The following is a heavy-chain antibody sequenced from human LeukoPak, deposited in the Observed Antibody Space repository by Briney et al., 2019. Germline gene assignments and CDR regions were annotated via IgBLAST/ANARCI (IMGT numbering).Heavy chain of an antibody. CDR1: GFTFSSYG. D-gene: IGHD2-15*01. Sequence: GGSLRLSCAASGFTFSSYGMHWVRQAPGKGLEWVAFIRYDGSNKYYADYVKGRFTISRDNSKNTLYLQMNSLRAEDTAVYYCAKVLLAARYYYYYYMDVWGKGTTVTVSS. CDR3: AKVLLAARYYYYYYMDV. CDR2: IRYDGSNK. V-gene: IGHV3-30*02. J-gene: IGHJ6*03.